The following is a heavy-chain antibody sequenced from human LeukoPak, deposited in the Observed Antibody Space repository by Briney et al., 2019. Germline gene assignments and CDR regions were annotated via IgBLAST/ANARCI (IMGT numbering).Heavy chain of an antibody. CDR1: GFTFRSYW. D-gene: IGHD4/OR15-4a*01. V-gene: IGHV3-7*03. CDR2: IKQDGSQK. CDR3: AKYGAPGWSGYCDY. J-gene: IGHJ4*02. Sequence: GGSLRLSCAASGFTFRSYWMGWVRQAPGKGLEWVASIKQDGSQKFYVDSVKGRFTISRDNAKNSLYLEMNSLRAEDTGMYYCAKYGAPGWSGYCDYWGQGTLVTVSS.